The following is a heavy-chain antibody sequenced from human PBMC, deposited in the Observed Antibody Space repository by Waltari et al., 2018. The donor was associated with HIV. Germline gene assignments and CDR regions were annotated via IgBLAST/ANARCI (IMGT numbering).Heavy chain of an antibody. CDR3: ARDKLGDPAPV. V-gene: IGHV3-48*02. CDR1: GCLFSSYS. J-gene: IGHJ6*02. CDR2: IGSGGTTI. Sequence: EAPLVESGGAFVQTGGSLRVSCVGTGCLFSSYSMNWGRQAPGKGLEWVAYIGSGGTTIYADSVKGRFTISRDNAKNSVFLQMNSLREDDTAIYFCARDKLGDPAPVWGQGTTVTVSS. D-gene: IGHD1-26*01.